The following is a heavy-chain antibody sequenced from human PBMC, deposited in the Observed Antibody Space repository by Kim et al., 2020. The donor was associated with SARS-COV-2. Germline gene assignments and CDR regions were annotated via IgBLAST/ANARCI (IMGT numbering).Heavy chain of an antibody. V-gene: IGHV3-66*02. J-gene: IGHJ4*02. CDR3: ARDSHPMDTAMVSLFDY. D-gene: IGHD5-18*01. CDR1: GFTVSSNY. Sequence: GGSLRLSCAASGFTVSSNYMSWVRQAPGKGLEWVSVIYSGGSTYYADSVKGRFTISRDNSKNTLYLQMNSLRAEDTAVYYCARDSHPMDTAMVSLFDYWGQGTLVTVSS. CDR2: IYSGGST.